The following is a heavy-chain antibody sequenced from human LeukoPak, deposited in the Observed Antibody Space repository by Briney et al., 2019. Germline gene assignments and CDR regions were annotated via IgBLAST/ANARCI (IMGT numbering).Heavy chain of an antibody. CDR2: ISAYNGNT. Sequence: AASVKVSCKASGYTFTSYGISWVRQAPGQGLEWMGWISAYNGNTNYAQKFQDRVTMTTDTSASTAFMELRSLKSDDTAVYYCARESEGSTFGGPLGFDPWGQGTLVTVSS. CDR3: ARESEGSTFGGPLGFDP. CDR1: GYTFTSYG. J-gene: IGHJ5*02. V-gene: IGHV1-18*01. D-gene: IGHD3-3*01.